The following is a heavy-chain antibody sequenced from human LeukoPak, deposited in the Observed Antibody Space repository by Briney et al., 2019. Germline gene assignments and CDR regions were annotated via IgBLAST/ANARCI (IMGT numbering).Heavy chain of an antibody. CDR1: GFTFSSYS. CDR3: ARDGRVGGYSYGLDY. Sequence: GGSLRLSCAASGFTFSSYSMNWVRQAPGKGLEWVSSISSSSSYIYYADSVKGRFTISRDNAKNSLYLQVNSLRAEDTAVYYCARDGRVGGYSYGLDYWGQGTLVTVSS. V-gene: IGHV3-21*01. J-gene: IGHJ4*02. CDR2: ISSSSSYI. D-gene: IGHD5-18*01.